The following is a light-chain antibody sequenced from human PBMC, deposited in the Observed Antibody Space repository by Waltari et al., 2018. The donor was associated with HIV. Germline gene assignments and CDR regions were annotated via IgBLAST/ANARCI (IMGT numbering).Light chain of an antibody. CDR1: ALPKKY. V-gene: IGLV3-25*03. CDR3: QSADSSGTWV. Sequence: SYELTQPPSVSVSPGKTARNTCSGDALPKKYAYWYQQKPGQAPVLVIYKDSERPSGIPERFSGSSSGTIVTLTISGVQAEDEAGYYCQSADSSGTWVFGGGTKLTVL. CDR2: KDS. J-gene: IGLJ3*02.